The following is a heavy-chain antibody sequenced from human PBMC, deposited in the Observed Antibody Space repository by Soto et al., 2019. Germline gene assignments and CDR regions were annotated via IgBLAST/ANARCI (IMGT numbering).Heavy chain of an antibody. D-gene: IGHD3-10*01. Sequence: PXETLSLPFAVSGASISRGGFHWGWIRQPPGQGLEWIGSLYSGSTYYNPSLKSRVTISADTSKNEFSLRLTSVTAADTAVYYCARRGSGHTFDYWGQGTLVTVSS. J-gene: IGHJ4*02. CDR1: GASISRGGFH. CDR3: ARRGSGHTFDY. CDR2: LYSGST. V-gene: IGHV4-39*01.